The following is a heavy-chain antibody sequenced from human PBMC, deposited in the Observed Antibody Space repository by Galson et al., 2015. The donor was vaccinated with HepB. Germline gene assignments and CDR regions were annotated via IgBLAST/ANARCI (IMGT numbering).Heavy chain of an antibody. V-gene: IGHV3-30*04. J-gene: IGHJ4*02. CDR1: GFTFSSYA. CDR3: ARGYYYDSSGYYSIFDY. CDR2: ISYDGSNK. D-gene: IGHD3-22*01. Sequence: SLRLSCAASGFTFSSYAMHWVRQAPGKGLEWVAVISYDGSNKYYADSVKGRFTISRDNSKNTLYLQMNSLRAEDTAVYYCARGYYYDSSGYYSIFDYWGQGTLVTVSS.